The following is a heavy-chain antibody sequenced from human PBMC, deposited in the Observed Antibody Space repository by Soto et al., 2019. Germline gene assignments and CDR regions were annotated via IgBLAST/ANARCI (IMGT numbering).Heavy chain of an antibody. CDR1: GGSISSYY. V-gene: IGHV4-59*01. D-gene: IGHD4-17*01. CDR3: ARDWYGDDAFDI. CDR2: IYYSGST. Sequence: PSETLSLTCTVPGGSISSYYWSWIRQPPGKGLEWIGYIYYSGSTNYYPSLKSRVTISVDTSKNQFSLKLSSVTAADTAMYYCARDWYGDDAFDIWGQGTMVTVSS. J-gene: IGHJ3*02.